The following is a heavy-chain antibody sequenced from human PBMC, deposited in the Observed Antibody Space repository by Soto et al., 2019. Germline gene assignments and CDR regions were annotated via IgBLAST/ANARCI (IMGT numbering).Heavy chain of an antibody. CDR2: IIPIFGTA. V-gene: IGHV1-69*13. D-gene: IGHD2-15*01. Sequence: SVKVSCKASGGTFSSYAISWVRQAPGQGLEWMGGIIPIFGTANYAQKLQGRVTITADESPSTAYMELSSLRSEDTAVYYCARDSARYFSGGSCSGMDVWGQGTTVTVSS. J-gene: IGHJ6*02. CDR3: ARDSARYFSGGSCSGMDV. CDR1: GGTFSSYA.